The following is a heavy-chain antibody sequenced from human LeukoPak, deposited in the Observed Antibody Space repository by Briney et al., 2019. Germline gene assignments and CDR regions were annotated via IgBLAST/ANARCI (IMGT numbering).Heavy chain of an antibody. CDR2: IIPIFGTA. J-gene: IGHJ5*02. D-gene: IGHD1-26*01. CDR3: ARDGSGSYLPWFDP. Sequence: ASVKVSCKASGGTFSSYAISWVRQAPGQGLEWMGGIIPIFGTANYAQKFQGRVTITADESTSTAYIELSSLRSEDTAVYYRARDGSGSYLPWFDPWGQGTLVTVSS. V-gene: IGHV1-69*13. CDR1: GGTFSSYA.